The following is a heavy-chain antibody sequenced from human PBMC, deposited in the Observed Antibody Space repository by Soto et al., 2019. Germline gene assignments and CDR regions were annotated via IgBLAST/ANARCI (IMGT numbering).Heavy chain of an antibody. V-gene: IGHV3-21*01. CDR1: GFAFMSYN. J-gene: IGHJ4*02. Sequence: PWGSLRLSCAASGFAFMSYNMNWVRQAPGKGLEWVASISSGSSNIYYADSVKGRFTISRDNAKNSLFLQMDSLRAEDSAVYYCASATVVAATFDFWGQGTLVTVSS. D-gene: IGHD2-15*01. CDR2: ISSGSSNI. CDR3: ASATVVAATFDF.